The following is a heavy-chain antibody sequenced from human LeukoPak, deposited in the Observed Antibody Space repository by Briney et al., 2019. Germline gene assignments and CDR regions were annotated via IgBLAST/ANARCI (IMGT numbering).Heavy chain of an antibody. CDR2: IWYDGSNK. CDR1: GFTFSHYG. V-gene: IGHV3-30*02. CDR3: AKGTAYYDFWSGYYGFDY. D-gene: IGHD3-3*01. J-gene: IGHJ4*02. Sequence: GGSLRLSCAASGFTFSHYGMHWVRQAPGKGLEWVAIIWYDGSNKYYADSVKGRFTISRDNSKNTLYLQMNSLRAEDTAVYYCAKGTAYYDFWSGYYGFDYWGQGTLVTVSS.